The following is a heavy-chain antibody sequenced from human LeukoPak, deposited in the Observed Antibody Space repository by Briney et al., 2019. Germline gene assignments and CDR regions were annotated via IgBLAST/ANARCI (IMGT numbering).Heavy chain of an antibody. CDR1: GGSIINSY. CDR3: ARHEVVVPFFDY. Sequence: SETLSLTCTVSGGSIINSYWSWIRQPPGKGLEWIGYVSFGGSPNYSPSLKSRVTMSVDTSENQFSLKLSSVTAADTAVYYCARHEVVVPFFDYWGQGTLVTVSS. D-gene: IGHD2-15*01. J-gene: IGHJ4*02. CDR2: VSFGGSP. V-gene: IGHV4-59*08.